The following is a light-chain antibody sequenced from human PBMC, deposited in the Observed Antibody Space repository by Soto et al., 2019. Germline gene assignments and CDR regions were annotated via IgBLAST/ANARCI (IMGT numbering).Light chain of an antibody. CDR2: RIS. CDR1: ESLEHSNGNTY. Sequence: EIVMTQTPLSSPVTLGQPASISCRSSESLEHSNGNTYLTWFHQRPGQSPRLLLYRISKRFSGVTDRFSGSGAGTDFTLKISTVEPEDVGGYYCMQAKQFPITFGQGTRLEIK. CDR3: MQAKQFPIT. V-gene: IGKV2-24*01. J-gene: IGKJ5*01.